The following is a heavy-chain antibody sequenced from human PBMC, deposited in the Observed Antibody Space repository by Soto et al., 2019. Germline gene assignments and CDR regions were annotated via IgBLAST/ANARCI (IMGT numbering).Heavy chain of an antibody. CDR2: ISAYNGNT. J-gene: IGHJ6*02. CDR1: GYTFTSYG. V-gene: IGHV1-18*01. D-gene: IGHD6-19*01. CDR3: ARENGSSFKNEILYYYYGMDV. Sequence: ASVKVSCKASGYTFTSYGISWVRQAPGQGLEWMGWISAYNGNTNYAQKLQGRVTMTTDTSTSTAYMELRSLRSDDTAVYYCARENGSSFKNEILYYYYGMDVWGQGTTVTVSS.